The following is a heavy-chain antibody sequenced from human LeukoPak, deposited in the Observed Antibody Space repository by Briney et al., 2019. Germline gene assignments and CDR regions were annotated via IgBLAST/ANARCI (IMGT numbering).Heavy chain of an antibody. Sequence: GGSLRLSCAASGFTFSSYDMNWVRQAPGKGLEWVSYISSSGSTIYYADSVKGRFTISRDNAKNSLYLQMNSLRAEDTAVYYCARDQYGSGDGYYMDVWGKGTTVTISS. J-gene: IGHJ6*03. CDR1: GFTFSSYD. CDR3: ARDQYGSGDGYYMDV. CDR2: ISSSGSTI. D-gene: IGHD3-10*01. V-gene: IGHV3-48*03.